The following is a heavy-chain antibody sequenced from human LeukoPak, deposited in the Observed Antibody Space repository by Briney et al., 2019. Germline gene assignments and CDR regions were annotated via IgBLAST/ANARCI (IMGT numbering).Heavy chain of an antibody. V-gene: IGHV4-34*01. CDR3: ARGRIGSSSS. CDR1: GGSFSGYY. CDR2: INHSGRT. D-gene: IGHD6-13*01. Sequence: SETLSLTCAVYGGSFSGYYWSWIRQPPGKGLEWIGEINHSGRTNYNPSLKSRVTISVDTSKNQFSLKLSSVTAADTAVYYCARGRIGSSSSWGQGTLVTVSS. J-gene: IGHJ5*02.